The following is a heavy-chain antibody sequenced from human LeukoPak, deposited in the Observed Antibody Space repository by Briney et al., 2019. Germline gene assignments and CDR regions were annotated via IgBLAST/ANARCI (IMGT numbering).Heavy chain of an antibody. D-gene: IGHD4-23*01. CDR2: ISSSSSYI. V-gene: IGHV3-21*01. CDR3: ARGGYGANDDAFDI. J-gene: IGHJ3*02. CDR1: GFTFSSYS. Sequence: GGSLRLSCAASGFTFSSYSMNWVRQAPGKGLEWVSSISSSSSYIYYADSVKGRFTISRDNAKNSLFLQMNSLRDEDTAVYYCARGGYGANDDAFDIWGQGTMVTVSS.